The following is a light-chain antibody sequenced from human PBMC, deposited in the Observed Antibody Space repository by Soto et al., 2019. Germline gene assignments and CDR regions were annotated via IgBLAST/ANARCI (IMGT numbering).Light chain of an antibody. Sequence: QSVLTQPASVSGSPGQSITISCIGTSSDIGGYNYVPWYQQHPGKAPKLMIYEVSNRPSGVSFRFSGSKSGNTASLTISGLQAEDEADYYCSSYASSITYVFGTGTKVTVL. CDR2: EVS. J-gene: IGLJ1*01. CDR3: SSYASSITYV. CDR1: SSDIGGYNY. V-gene: IGLV2-14*01.